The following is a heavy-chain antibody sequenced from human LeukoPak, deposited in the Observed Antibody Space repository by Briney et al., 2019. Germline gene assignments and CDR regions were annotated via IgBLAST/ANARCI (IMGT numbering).Heavy chain of an antibody. CDR1: GFTFSSYA. CDR2: ISDSGGST. CDR3: AKDRRACSSSSCYYRFDY. J-gene: IGHJ4*02. V-gene: IGHV3-23*01. Sequence: GRSLRLSCAASGFTFSSYAMSWVRQAPGKGLEWVSAISDSGGSTYYADSVKGRFTVPRDNSKNTMYLQMNSLRAEDTAVYYCAKDRRACSSSSCYYRFDYWGQGTLVTVSS. D-gene: IGHD2-2*01.